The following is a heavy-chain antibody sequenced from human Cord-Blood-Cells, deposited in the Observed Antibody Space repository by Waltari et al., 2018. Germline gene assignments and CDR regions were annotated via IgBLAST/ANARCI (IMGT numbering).Heavy chain of an antibody. Sequence: EVQLVETGGGLIQPGGSLRLSCAASGFTVSSNYMSWVRQAPGKGLDWVSVIYSGGSTYYADSVKGRFTISRDNSKNTLYLQMNSLRAEDTAVYYCARESLTELPYWYFDLWGRGTLVTVSS. J-gene: IGHJ2*01. V-gene: IGHV3-53*02. CDR1: GFTVSSNY. D-gene: IGHD1-7*01. CDR2: IYSGGST. CDR3: ARESLTELPYWYFDL.